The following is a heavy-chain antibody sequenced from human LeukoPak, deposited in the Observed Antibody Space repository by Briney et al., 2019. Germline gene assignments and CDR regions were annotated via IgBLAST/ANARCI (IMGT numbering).Heavy chain of an antibody. Sequence: GGSLRLSCAASGFTFSSYAMSWVRQAPGKGLEWVSAISGSGGSTYYADSVKGRFTISRDSSKDTLYLQMNSLRAEDTAVYYCAKSLGAATATRAFDIWGQGTMVTVSS. CDR3: AKSLGAATATRAFDI. CDR1: GFTFSSYA. J-gene: IGHJ3*02. CDR2: ISGSGGST. D-gene: IGHD6-13*01. V-gene: IGHV3-23*01.